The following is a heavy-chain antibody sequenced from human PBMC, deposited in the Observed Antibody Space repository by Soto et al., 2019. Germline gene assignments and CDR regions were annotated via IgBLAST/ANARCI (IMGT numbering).Heavy chain of an antibody. Sequence: EVHLLEYGGGLVQPGGSLRLSCVVSGSTFSSDDMSWVRQAPGRGLELVSGISDSGGSTYYADSVKGRFTISRDNAKNTLDLQMKSLRVEDTALYYCAKDGGWSLSVAGLFDYWGPGTQVTVSS. J-gene: IGHJ4*02. CDR1: GSTFSSDD. D-gene: IGHD6-19*01. V-gene: IGHV3-23*01. CDR3: AKDGGWSLSVAGLFDY. CDR2: ISDSGGST.